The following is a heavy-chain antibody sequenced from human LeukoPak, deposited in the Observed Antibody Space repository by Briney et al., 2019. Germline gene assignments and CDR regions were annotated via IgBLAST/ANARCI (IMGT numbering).Heavy chain of an antibody. J-gene: IGHJ4*02. Sequence: PGGSLRLSCAASGFTFSSYEMNWVRQAPGKGLEWVSYISSSGSTIYYADSVKGRFTISRDNSKNTLYLQMNSLRAEDTAVYYCAKDRYCSGTSCSLSLGYWGQGTLVTVSS. CDR2: ISSSGSTI. V-gene: IGHV3-48*03. D-gene: IGHD2-2*01. CDR3: AKDRYCSGTSCSLSLGY. CDR1: GFTFSSYE.